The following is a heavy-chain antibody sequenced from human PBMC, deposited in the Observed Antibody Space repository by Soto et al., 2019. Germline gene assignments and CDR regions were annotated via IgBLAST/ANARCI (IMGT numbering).Heavy chain of an antibody. CDR2: IIPILGIA. V-gene: IGHV1-69*02. D-gene: IGHD6-19*01. Sequence: QVQLVQSGAEVKKPGSSVKVSCKASGGTFSSYTISWVRQAPGQGLEWMGRIIPILGIANYAQKFQGRVTITADKSTSTAYMELSSLRSEDTAVYYCAQDVAVAGYYYYGMDVWGQGTTVTVSS. J-gene: IGHJ6*02. CDR3: AQDVAVAGYYYYGMDV. CDR1: GGTFSSYT.